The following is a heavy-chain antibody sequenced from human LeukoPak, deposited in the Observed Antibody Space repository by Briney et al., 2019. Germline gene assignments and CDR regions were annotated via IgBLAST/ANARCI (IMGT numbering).Heavy chain of an antibody. D-gene: IGHD3-22*01. Sequence: GESLKISCKGSGYSFTGYWIGWVRQMPGKGLEWMGIIYPGDSDTRYSPSFQGQVTISADKSTSTAYLQWSSLKASDTAMYYCARPRDYDSSGYYYEYYFDYWGQGTLVTVSS. CDR1: GYSFTGYW. CDR3: ARPRDYDSSGYYYEYYFDY. V-gene: IGHV5-51*01. J-gene: IGHJ4*02. CDR2: IYPGDSDT.